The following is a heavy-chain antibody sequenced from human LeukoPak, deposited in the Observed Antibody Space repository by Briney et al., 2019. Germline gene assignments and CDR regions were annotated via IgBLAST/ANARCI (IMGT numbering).Heavy chain of an antibody. CDR3: ARHDPGWFDT. CDR1: GGSISSSY. D-gene: IGHD7-27*01. J-gene: IGHJ5*02. CDR2: IHYSGST. Sequence: SETLSLTCTVSGGSISSSYWSWIRQPPGKGLEWIRYIHYSGSTNYNPSLKSRATISVATSKAHFSLKLSSATAADTAVYYCARHDPGWFDTWGQGTLVTVSS. V-gene: IGHV4-59*08.